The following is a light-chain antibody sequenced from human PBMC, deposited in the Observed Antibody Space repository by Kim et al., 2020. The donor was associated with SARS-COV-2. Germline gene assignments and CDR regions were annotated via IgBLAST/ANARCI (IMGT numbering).Light chain of an antibody. V-gene: IGLV3-19*01. Sequence: SSEPTQDPAVSLALGQTVRITCQGDSLRSYYATWYQQKPGQAPILVIHGKNNRPSGIPDRFSGSSSGNTASLTITGTQAGDEADYYCNSRDSNDNVVFGGGTQLTVL. CDR1: SLRSYY. J-gene: IGLJ2*01. CDR3: NSRDSNDNVV. CDR2: GKN.